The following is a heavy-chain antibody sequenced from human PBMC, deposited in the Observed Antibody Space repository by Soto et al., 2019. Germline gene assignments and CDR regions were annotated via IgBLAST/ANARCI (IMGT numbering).Heavy chain of an antibody. J-gene: IGHJ4*02. V-gene: IGHV3-7*03. Sequence: HPVGSLRLSCAASGISTSSYWMGWVRQAPGRGLEWVASIKNDGSEKYYMDSLKGRFTISRDNALNSLYLQMNSLRAEDTAVYFCVTGYHSDYWGQGTLVTVSS. CDR3: VTGYHSDY. CDR1: GISTSSYW. D-gene: IGHD5-18*01. CDR2: IKNDGSEK.